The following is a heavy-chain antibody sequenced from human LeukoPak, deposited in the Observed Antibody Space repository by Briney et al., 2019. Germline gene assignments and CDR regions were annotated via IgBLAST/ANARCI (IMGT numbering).Heavy chain of an antibody. J-gene: IGHJ4*02. CDR2: IYHSGST. V-gene: IGHV4-38-2*01. CDR3: ARGNPISDY. CDR1: GYSISSGYY. Sequence: SETPSLTCAVSGYSISSGYYWGWIRQPPGKGLEWIGSIYHSGSTYYNPSLKSRVTISVDTSKNQFSLKLSSVTTADTAVYYCARGNPISDYWGQGTLVTVSS. D-gene: IGHD2-21*01.